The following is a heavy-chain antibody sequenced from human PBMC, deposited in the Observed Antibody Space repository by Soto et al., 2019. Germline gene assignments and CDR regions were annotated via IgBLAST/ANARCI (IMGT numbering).Heavy chain of an antibody. D-gene: IGHD2-21*02. V-gene: IGHV4-30-4*01. CDR2: IFCTGYT. CDR3: VATGSTDDF. J-gene: IGHJ2*01. Sequence: VQLQGSGPGLLNPSQTLSLTCAVSGASVNSGDYYWSFIRQAPGTCLAWLADIFCTGYTYVNPALKSRGPISLNTSRNQLSLTLTSVTEADTAMYFCVATGSTDDFWGRGTLVSVSS. CDR1: GASVNSGDYY.